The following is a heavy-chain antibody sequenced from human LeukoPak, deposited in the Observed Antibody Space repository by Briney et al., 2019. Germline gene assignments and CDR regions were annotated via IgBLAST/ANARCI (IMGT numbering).Heavy chain of an antibody. CDR3: ARYYYDSSGYSAFDY. J-gene: IGHJ4*02. CDR2: ISAYNGNT. D-gene: IGHD3-22*01. V-gene: IGHV1-18*01. Sequence: ASVKVSCKASGFPFTNYGIAWVRQAPGQGLEWMGWISAYNGNTNYAQKLQGRVTMTTDTSTSTAYMELRSLRSDDTAVYYCARYYYDSSGYSAFDYWGQGTLVTVSS. CDR1: GFPFTNYG.